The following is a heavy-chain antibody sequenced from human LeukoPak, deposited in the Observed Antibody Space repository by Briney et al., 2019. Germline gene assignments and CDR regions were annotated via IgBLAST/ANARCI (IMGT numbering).Heavy chain of an antibody. J-gene: IGHJ4*02. CDR3: ARQLSVTYDFDY. D-gene: IGHD4-17*01. V-gene: IGHV5-51*01. CDR1: GYSFTNFW. CDR2: IYPGDSDT. Sequence: GESLKISCKASGYSFTNFWIGWLRQMPGKGLEWMAFIYPGDSDTRYSPSFQGQVTISADKSISTAYLQWSSLKASDTAMYYCARQLSVTYDFDYWGQGTLVTVSS.